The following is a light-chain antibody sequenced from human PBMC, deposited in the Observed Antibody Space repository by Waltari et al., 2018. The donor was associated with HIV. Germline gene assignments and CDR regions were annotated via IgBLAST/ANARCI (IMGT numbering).Light chain of an antibody. V-gene: IGLV2-23*02. CDR1: SSDVGGYKY. CDR2: DVS. J-gene: IGLJ3*02. Sequence: QSALTQPASVSGSPGQSLPISCTGASSDVGGYKYGSWYQHHPGKAPKLMIYDVSERPSGVSNRFSGSKSGNTASLTISGLQAEDEADYYCCSYAGSSTLLFGGGTKVTVL. CDR3: CSYAGSSTLL.